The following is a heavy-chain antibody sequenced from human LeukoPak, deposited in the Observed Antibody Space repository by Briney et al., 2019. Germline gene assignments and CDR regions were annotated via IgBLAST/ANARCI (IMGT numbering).Heavy chain of an antibody. V-gene: IGHV3-9*01. CDR2: ISWNSGSI. J-gene: IGHJ4*02. CDR3: ARYKVGATAIFDY. Sequence: GGSLRLSCAASGFTFDDYAMHWVRQAPGKGLEWVSGISWNSGSIGYADSVKGRFTISRDNAKNSLYLQMNSLRAGDTAIYYCARYKVGATAIFDYWGQGTLVTVSS. D-gene: IGHD1-26*01. CDR1: GFTFDDYA.